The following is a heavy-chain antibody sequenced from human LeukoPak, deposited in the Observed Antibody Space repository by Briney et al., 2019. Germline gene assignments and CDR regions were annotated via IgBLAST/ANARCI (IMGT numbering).Heavy chain of an antibody. CDR3: ARGGDYYDSSDYFDY. CDR1: GDSISSYY. D-gene: IGHD3-22*01. V-gene: IGHV4-59*01. Sequence: PSETLSLTCTVSGDSISSYYWSWIRQPPGKGLEWIGFIYHSGNTNYNPSLKSRVTISVDTSKNQFSLKLSSVTAADTAVYYCARGGDYYDSSDYFDYWGQGALVTVSS. CDR2: IYHSGNT. J-gene: IGHJ4*02.